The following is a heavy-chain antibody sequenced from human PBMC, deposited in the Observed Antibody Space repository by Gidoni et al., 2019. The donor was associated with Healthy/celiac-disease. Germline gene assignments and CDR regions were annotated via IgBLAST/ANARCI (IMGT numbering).Heavy chain of an antibody. Sequence: QVTLRESGPALVKPTQTLTLTCTFSGFSLSTSGMCVSWIRQPPGKALEWLALIDWDDDKYYSTSLKTRLTISKDTSKNQVVLTMTNMDPVDTATYYCARIRDTWHTRAFDIWGQGTMVTVSS. J-gene: IGHJ3*02. D-gene: IGHD2-15*01. V-gene: IGHV2-70*01. CDR3: ARIRDTWHTRAFDI. CDR2: IDWDDDK. CDR1: GFSLSTSGMC.